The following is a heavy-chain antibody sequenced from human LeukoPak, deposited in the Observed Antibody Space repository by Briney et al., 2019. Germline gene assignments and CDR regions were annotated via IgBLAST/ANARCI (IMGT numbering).Heavy chain of an antibody. CDR2: IGSSGITI. Sequence: GRSLRLSCAVSGLNFNTFEMNWVRQAPGKGLEWLSYIGSSGITIYYADSVKGRFTISRDNAKNSLYLQMNSLRAEDTAVYYCARMRYRAFDIWGQGTVVTVSS. CDR1: GLNFNTFE. J-gene: IGHJ3*02. D-gene: IGHD2-2*01. CDR3: ARMRYRAFDI. V-gene: IGHV3-48*03.